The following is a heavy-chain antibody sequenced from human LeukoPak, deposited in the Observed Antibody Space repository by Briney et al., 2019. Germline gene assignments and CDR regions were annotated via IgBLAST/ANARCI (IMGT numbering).Heavy chain of an antibody. CDR3: ARRRDLFVY. D-gene: IGHD3/OR15-3a*01. CDR2: IHFSGNT. V-gene: IGHV4-59*01. Sequence: SETLSLTCAVSDDSITSYYWSWIRQPPGKGLEWIAYIHFSGNTAYHPSLKRRATISIDTSKSQFSLRLSSVTAADTAVYYCARRRDLFVYWGQGTLVTVSS. J-gene: IGHJ4*02. CDR1: DDSITSYY.